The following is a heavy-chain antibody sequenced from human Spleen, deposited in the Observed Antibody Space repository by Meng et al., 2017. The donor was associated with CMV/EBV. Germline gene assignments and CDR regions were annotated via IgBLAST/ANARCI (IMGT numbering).Heavy chain of an antibody. CDR3: VRDLVGNRDS. J-gene: IGHJ5*01. V-gene: IGHV3-11*06. D-gene: IGHD1-14*01. CDR2: ISSSSSYT. CDR1: GFTFSDYY. Sequence: QGQRVESGAGFVRPGGSLRLSCSASGFTFSDYYMSWIRQAPGKGLEWVSYISSSSSYTNYADSVKGRFTIYRDNAKNSLYLQMNDLRAGDSGVYYCVRDLVGNRDSWGHGTLVTVSS.